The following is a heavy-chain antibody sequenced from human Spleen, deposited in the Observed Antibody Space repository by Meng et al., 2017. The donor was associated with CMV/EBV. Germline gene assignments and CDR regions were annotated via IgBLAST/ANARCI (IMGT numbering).Heavy chain of an antibody. J-gene: IGHJ4*02. V-gene: IGHV3-48*03. D-gene: IGHD6-19*01. CDR2: VSRSGTVI. CDR1: GFTFSSYE. CDR3: ARDGGWYYFDY. Sequence: GGSLRLSCTASGFTFSSYEMNWVRQAPGKGLEWVAYVSRSGTVIYYADSVKGRFIISGDNAQKTLHLQMSSLRAGDTAVYYCARDGGWYYFDYWGQGTLVTVSS.